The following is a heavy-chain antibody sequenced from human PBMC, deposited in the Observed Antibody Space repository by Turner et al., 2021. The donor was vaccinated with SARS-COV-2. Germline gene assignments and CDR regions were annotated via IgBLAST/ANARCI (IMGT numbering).Heavy chain of an antibody. Sequence: EVQLVESGGSLVQPGGSLRLSCAASGIPFSTYWMSWVRQAPGKGLEWGANIKQDGSEKYYVDSVKGRFTVSRDNAKNSLYLQMNSLRAEDTAVYYCASEHNYVWGSYFDYWGQGTLVTVSS. D-gene: IGHD3-16*01. CDR2: IKQDGSEK. CDR3: ASEHNYVWGSYFDY. J-gene: IGHJ4*02. CDR1: GIPFSTYW. V-gene: IGHV3-7*01.